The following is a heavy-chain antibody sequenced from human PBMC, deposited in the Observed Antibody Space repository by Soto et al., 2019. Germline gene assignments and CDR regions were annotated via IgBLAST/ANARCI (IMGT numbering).Heavy chain of an antibody. CDR1: GFTFTTYA. CDR2: VGGSGGGT. V-gene: IGHV3-23*01. J-gene: IGHJ4*02. CDR3: AKGVRGCYLAY. Sequence: EVQLLESGGALVQPGGSLRLSCVASGFTFTTYAMSWVRQAPGKGLEWVSTVGGSGGGTDYADSVTGRFTVSRDNSKNTVYLKMNSRRAEDTAVYYCAKGVRGCYLAYWGRGTLVTVSS.